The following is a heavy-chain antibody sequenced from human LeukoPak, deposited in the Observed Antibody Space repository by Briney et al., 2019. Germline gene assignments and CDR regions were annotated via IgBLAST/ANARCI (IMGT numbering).Heavy chain of an antibody. CDR3: ARSNYPYYFDY. Sequence: GGSLRLSCAASGFTFSSYWMHWVRQAPGKGLVWVSRINNDGSTTRYADSVKGRFTISRDNAKSTLYLQMNSLRAEDTAMYYCARSNYPYYFDYWGQGTLVTVSS. V-gene: IGHV3-74*01. CDR2: INNDGSTT. D-gene: IGHD4/OR15-4a*01. J-gene: IGHJ4*02. CDR1: GFTFSSYW.